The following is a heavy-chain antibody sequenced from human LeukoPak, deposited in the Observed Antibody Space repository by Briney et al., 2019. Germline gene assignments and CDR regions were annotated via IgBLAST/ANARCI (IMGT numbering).Heavy chain of an antibody. J-gene: IGHJ4*02. CDR1: GGSISSSSYY. Sequence: SETLSLTCTVSGGSISSSSYYWGWIRQPPGKGREWIGSIYYSGSTYYNPSLKSRVTISVDTSKNQFSLKLSSVTAADTAVYYCAVDYYDSSGSLYYFDYWGQGTLVTVSS. D-gene: IGHD3-22*01. CDR2: IYYSGST. V-gene: IGHV4-39*01. CDR3: AVDYYDSSGSLYYFDY.